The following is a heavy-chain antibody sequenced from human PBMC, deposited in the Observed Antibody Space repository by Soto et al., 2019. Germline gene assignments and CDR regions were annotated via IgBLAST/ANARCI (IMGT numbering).Heavy chain of an antibody. D-gene: IGHD5-18*01. V-gene: IGHV1-18*01. CDR2: INTYSGNT. CDR1: GYNFNTFA. CDR3: ARDASNLGYTDS. Sequence: QVQLVQSGPEVKKPGASVKVSCKSSGYNFNTFAITWVRQAPGQGPEWMGRINTYSGNTNYAEKLQGRVTMTKETSTMTVYMELRSLRSDDTAVYYCARDASNLGYTDSWGQGTLVTVSS. J-gene: IGHJ5*01.